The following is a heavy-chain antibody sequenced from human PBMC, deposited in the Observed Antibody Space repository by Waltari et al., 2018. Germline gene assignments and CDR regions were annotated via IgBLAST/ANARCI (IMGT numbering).Heavy chain of an antibody. CDR1: GYFISTXYY. V-gene: IGHV4-38-2*02. CDR2: IYHXGRT. Sequence: LQESGXGLXXPSEXLSLICXVTGYFISTXYYWAWCRQPPGKGLAWIGSIYHXGRTXYSPSLXRRITLSVDTSKNQFSLKLSSVTAADTXVYYCAREXAXIFXDVMIPFGGYEXWGHGAXVAVSS. CDR3: AREXAXIFXDVMIPFGGYEX. D-gene: IGHD3-3*01. J-gene: IGHJ3*01.